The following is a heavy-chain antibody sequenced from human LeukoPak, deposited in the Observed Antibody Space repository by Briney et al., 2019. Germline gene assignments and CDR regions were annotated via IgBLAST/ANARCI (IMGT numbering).Heavy chain of an antibody. J-gene: IGHJ4*02. V-gene: IGHV3-48*03. CDR2: ISSSGSTI. CDR1: GFTFSSYE. CDR3: ARVPGDYSIDY. D-gene: IGHD4-17*01. Sequence: GGSLRLSCAASGFTFSSYEMNWVRQAPGKGLEWVSYISSSGSTIYYADSVKGRFTISRDNAKNSLYLQMNSLRAEDTAVYYCARVPGDYSIDYWGQGTLVTVSS.